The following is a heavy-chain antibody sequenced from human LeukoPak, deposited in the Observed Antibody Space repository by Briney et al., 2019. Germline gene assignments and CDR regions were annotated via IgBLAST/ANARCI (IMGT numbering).Heavy chain of an antibody. J-gene: IGHJ5*02. D-gene: IGHD2-21*02. V-gene: IGHV1-3*04. Sequence: VSVKVSCKASGYTFTNFPLHWVRQAPGQRLEWMGWINTVNGNTKYSQKYEGRVTITRDTSATTAYMEMSSLTSEDTAVYYCARVIGDWRWFDPWGQGTLVTVSS. CDR1: GYTFTNFP. CDR3: ARVIGDWRWFDP. CDR2: INTVNGNT.